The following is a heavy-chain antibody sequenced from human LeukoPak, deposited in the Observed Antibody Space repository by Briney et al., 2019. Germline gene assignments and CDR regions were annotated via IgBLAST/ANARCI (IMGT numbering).Heavy chain of an antibody. J-gene: IGHJ4*02. CDR2: ISGSSYHI. D-gene: IGHD6-6*01. CDR1: GFTFSTCS. V-gene: IGHV3-21*04. Sequence: GGSLRLSCAASGFTFSTCSMKWVRQAPGKALEWVSSISGSSYHIYYADSVKGRFTISRDNAENSLSLQMNSLRAEDTAVYYCASAGGDSRSPLPFYYWGQGTLVTVSS. CDR3: ASAGGDSRSPLPFYY.